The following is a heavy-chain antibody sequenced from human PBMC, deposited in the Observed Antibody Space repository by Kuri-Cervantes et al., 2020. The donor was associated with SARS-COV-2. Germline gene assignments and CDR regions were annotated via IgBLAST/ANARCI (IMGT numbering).Heavy chain of an antibody. V-gene: IGHV3-23*01. CDR3: AKAGKKEGYCSSTSCYLDSDY. Sequence: GESLKISCAASGFTFSDYYMSWIRQAPGKGLEWVSAISGSGGSTYYADSVKGRFTISRDNSKNTLYLQMNSLRAEDTAVYYCAKAGKKEGYCSSTSCYLDSDYWGQGTLVTVSS. J-gene: IGHJ4*02. CDR1: GFTFSDYY. CDR2: ISGSGGST. D-gene: IGHD2-2*01.